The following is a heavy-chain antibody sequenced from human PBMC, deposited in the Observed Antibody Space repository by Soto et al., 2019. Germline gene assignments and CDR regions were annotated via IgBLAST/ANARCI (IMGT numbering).Heavy chain of an antibody. J-gene: IGHJ4*02. Sequence: SETLSLTCTVSGGSISSGDYYWSWIRQPPGKGLEWIGYIYYSGSTYYNPSLKSRVTISVDTSKNQFSLKLSSVTAADTAVYYCARELNSSSWYLDYWGQGTLVTVSS. CDR1: GGSISSGDYY. D-gene: IGHD6-13*01. CDR2: IYYSGST. V-gene: IGHV4-30-4*01. CDR3: ARELNSSSWYLDY.